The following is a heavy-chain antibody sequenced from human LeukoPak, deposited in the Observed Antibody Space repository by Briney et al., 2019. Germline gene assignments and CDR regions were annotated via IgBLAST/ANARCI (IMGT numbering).Heavy chain of an antibody. J-gene: IGHJ4*02. Sequence: GGSLRLSCAASGFTFSSYWMSWVRQAPGKGLEWVAVISYDARVTYNADSVKGRFTISRDNSKNTLYLQMNSLRGEDTAVYYCARDLTTGAPDYFDYWGQGTLVTVSS. D-gene: IGHD1-1*01. CDR3: ARDLTTGAPDYFDY. CDR1: GFTFSSYW. V-gene: IGHV3-30*03. CDR2: ISYDARVT.